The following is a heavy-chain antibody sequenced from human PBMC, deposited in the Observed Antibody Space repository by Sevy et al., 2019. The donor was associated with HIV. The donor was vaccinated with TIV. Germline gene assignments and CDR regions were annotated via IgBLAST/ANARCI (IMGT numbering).Heavy chain of an antibody. CDR2: ISSSGSTI. D-gene: IGHD3-3*01. V-gene: IGHV3-48*03. CDR1: GFTFSSYE. J-gene: IGHJ6*02. CDR3: ARASSYYDFWSGYQLNYYYYGMDV. Sequence: GGYLRLSCAASGFTFSSYEMNWVRQAPGKGLEWVSYISSSGSTIYYADSVKGRFTISRDNAKNSLYLQMNSLRAEDTAVYYCARASSYYDFWSGYQLNYYYYGMDVWGQGTTVTVSS.